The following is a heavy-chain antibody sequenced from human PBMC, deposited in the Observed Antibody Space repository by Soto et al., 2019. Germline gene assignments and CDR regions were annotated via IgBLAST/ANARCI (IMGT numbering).Heavy chain of an antibody. D-gene: IGHD1-20*01. J-gene: IGHJ4*02. CDR3: ARGVTAGVDY. CDR1: GYSFTSLD. V-gene: IGHV1-8*01. Sequence: QVQLVQSGAEVREPGASVKVSCKASGYSFTSLDINWVRQTTGQGLEWMGWMQPSSGRTGYAQKFQGRVTMTRDTSINTACMELSSLTSDAPAFYYCARGVTAGVDYWGQGTLVTVSS. CDR2: MQPSSGRT.